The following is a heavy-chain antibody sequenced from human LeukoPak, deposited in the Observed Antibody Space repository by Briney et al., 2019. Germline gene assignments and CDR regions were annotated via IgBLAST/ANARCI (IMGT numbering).Heavy chain of an antibody. CDR2: ISHDGRK. CDR3: AKPRHSLTRGIIGGPFDY. V-gene: IGHV3-30-3*02. J-gene: IGHJ4*02. CDR1: GFSFSNFA. D-gene: IGHD3-9*01. Sequence: GRSLRLSCVDSGFSFSNFAIHWVRQAPGKGLEWVAGISHDGRKKYADSAKGRFTISRDNSKNSLYLEMNSLKTEDTALYYCAKPRHSLTRGIIGGPFDYWGQGTLVTVSS.